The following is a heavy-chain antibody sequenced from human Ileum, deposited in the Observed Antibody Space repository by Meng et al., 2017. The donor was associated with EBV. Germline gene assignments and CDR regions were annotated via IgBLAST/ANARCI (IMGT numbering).Heavy chain of an antibody. J-gene: IGHJ5*01. D-gene: IGHD3-10*01. CDR1: GGSISSTTYY. CDR3: ASHYFYGSGAYRPFDS. CDR2: IYYSGTS. Sequence: ESGPGLVKPSETLSLTCTVSGGSISSTTYYWGWIRQPPGKGLEWIASIYYSGTSYYDPSLKSRVTISIDTSKNQFSLKLNSVTAADTALYFCASHYFYGSGAYRPFDSWGQGTLVTVSS. V-gene: IGHV4-39*01.